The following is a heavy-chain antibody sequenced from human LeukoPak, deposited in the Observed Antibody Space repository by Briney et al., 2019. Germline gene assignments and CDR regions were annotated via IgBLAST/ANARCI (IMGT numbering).Heavy chain of an antibody. CDR1: GFTFSDYY. Sequence: PGGSLRLSCAAFGFTFSDYYMSWIRQAPRKGLEWVSYISSSGSTIYYADSVKGRFTISRDNAKNSLYLQMNSLRAEDTAMYYCARDDYSITRGLDYWGQGTLVTVSS. CDR2: ISSSGSTI. CDR3: ARDDYSITRGLDY. J-gene: IGHJ4*02. D-gene: IGHD4-11*01. V-gene: IGHV3-11*04.